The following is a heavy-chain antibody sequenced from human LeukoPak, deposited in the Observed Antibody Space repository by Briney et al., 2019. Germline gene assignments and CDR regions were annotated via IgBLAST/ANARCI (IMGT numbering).Heavy chain of an antibody. V-gene: IGHV3-15*05. CDR2: IKSKTDGGTI. CDR3: TTVTLRPVGL. CDR1: GFSFTNAW. D-gene: IGHD3-10*01. J-gene: IGHJ4*02. Sequence: GGSLRLSCAASGFSFTNAWMSWVRQAPGKGLEWVGRIKSKTDGGTIDYAAPVKGRFTISRDDSKNTLFLQMNSLKIEDTAVYYCTTVTLRPVGLWGQGTLVTVSS.